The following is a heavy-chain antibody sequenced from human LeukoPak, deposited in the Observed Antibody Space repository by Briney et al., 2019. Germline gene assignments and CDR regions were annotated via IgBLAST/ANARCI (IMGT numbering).Heavy chain of an antibody. V-gene: IGHV3-30*18. J-gene: IGHJ4*02. CDR3: AKDLKDYYLDY. CDR1: GFTFSNYG. CDR2: ISYDGSNK. D-gene: IGHD2-15*01. Sequence: PGGSLRLSCAASGFTFSNYGMHWVRQAPGKGLEWVAVISYDGSNKFYADSVKGRFTISRDKSKNTLYLQMNSLRAEDTAVYYCAKDLKDYYLDYWGQGTLVTVSS.